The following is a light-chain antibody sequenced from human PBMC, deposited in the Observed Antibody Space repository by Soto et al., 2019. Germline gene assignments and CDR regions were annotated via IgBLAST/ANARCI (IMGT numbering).Light chain of an antibody. CDR3: QQRSNWPPIT. Sequence: EIVLTQSPATLSLSPGERATLSCRASQSVNSAYLAWYQQKPGQAPRLLISGASNRATGIPDRFSGSGSGTDFTLTISSLEAEDFAVYYCQQRSNWPPITFGQGTRLEI. V-gene: IGKV3-11*01. J-gene: IGKJ5*01. CDR2: GAS. CDR1: QSVNSAY.